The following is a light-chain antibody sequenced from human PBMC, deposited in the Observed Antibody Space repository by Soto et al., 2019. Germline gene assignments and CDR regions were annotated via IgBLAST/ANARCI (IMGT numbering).Light chain of an antibody. J-gene: IGKJ1*01. Sequence: EVVMTQSPGAVSVSPGERATLSCRASQSVTSNVAWYQQKPGQAPRLLIYRASARATCVPARFSGSGSGTEFTLTISSLQSEDFGIYYCQQYDYWWTFGQGTKVEI. CDR1: QSVTSN. V-gene: IGKV3-15*01. CDR2: RAS. CDR3: QQYDYWWT.